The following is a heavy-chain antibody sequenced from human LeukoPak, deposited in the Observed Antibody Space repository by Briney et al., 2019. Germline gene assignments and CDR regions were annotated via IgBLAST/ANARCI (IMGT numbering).Heavy chain of an antibody. CDR2: IKQDGSEK. V-gene: IGHV3-7*03. CDR3: ASLYSAAFDI. Sequence: GGSLRLSCAASGFSFNSYWMSWVRQAPGKGLEWVAAIKQDGSEKYYVDSVKGRFTISRDNAKNSLYLQMNSLGAEDTAVYYRASLYSAAFDIWGQGTMVTVSS. J-gene: IGHJ3*02. CDR1: GFSFNSYW. D-gene: IGHD3-10*02.